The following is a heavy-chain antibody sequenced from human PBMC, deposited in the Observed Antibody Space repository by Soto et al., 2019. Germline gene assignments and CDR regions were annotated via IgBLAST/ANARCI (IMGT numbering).Heavy chain of an antibody. CDR1: GFTFSSYG. V-gene: IGHV3-30*18. CDR3: AKDHDFWSGYGPLSFFYYYGMDV. CDR2: ISYDGSKK. J-gene: IGHJ6*02. D-gene: IGHD3-3*01. Sequence: PGGSLRRSCAASGFTFSSYGMHRVRQAPGKGLEWVAVISYDGSKKYYADSEKGRFIISRDNSKNTLYLKMNSLRAEDTAVYFCAKDHDFWSGYGPLSFFYYYGMDVWGQGTTVTVYS.